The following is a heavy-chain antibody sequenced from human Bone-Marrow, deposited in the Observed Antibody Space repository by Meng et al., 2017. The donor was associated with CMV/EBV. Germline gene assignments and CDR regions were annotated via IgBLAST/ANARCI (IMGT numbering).Heavy chain of an antibody. D-gene: IGHD2-8*01. CDR2: INPGDSHT. Sequence: GGSLRLSCKYFGYSFTNCWIGWVRQMPGKGLEWMGIINPGDSHTQYRASFQGQVTISADKSINTAYLQWGSLKASDTAMYYCAFRLRYGNGPYFDYWGQGALVTVSS. J-gene: IGHJ4*02. V-gene: IGHV5-51*01. CDR3: AFRLRYGNGPYFDY. CDR1: GYSFTNCW.